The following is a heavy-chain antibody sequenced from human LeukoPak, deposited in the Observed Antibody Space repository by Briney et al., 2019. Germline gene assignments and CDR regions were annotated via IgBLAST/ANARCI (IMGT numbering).Heavy chain of an antibody. D-gene: IGHD5-18*01. CDR3: ATGGYSYGYAEYFQH. J-gene: IGHJ1*01. CDR2: IYPGDSDT. Sequence: RGESLKISCKGSGYSFTSYWTGWVRQMPGKGLEWMGIIYPGDSDTRYSPSFQGQVTISADKSISTAYLQWSSLKASDTAMYYCATGGYSYGYAEYFQHWGQGTLVTVSS. V-gene: IGHV5-51*01. CDR1: GYSFTSYW.